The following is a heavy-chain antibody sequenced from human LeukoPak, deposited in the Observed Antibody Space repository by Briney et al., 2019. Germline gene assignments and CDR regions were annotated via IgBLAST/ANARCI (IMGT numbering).Heavy chain of an antibody. CDR1: GYTFTSYD. D-gene: IGHD3-22*01. V-gene: IGHV1-8*01. J-gene: IGHJ4*02. Sequence: GASVKVSCKASGYTFTSYDINWVRQATGQGLEWMGWMNPNSGNTGYAQKFQGRVTMTRNTSISTAYMELSSLRSEDTAVYYCARGGGTVFEVLYYYDSSGYLFDYWGQGTLVTVSS. CDR2: MNPNSGNT. CDR3: ARGGGTVFEVLYYYDSSGYLFDY.